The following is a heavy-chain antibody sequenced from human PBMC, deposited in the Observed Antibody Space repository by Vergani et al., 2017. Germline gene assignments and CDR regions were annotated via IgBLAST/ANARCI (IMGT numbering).Heavy chain of an antibody. CDR2: INPNSGGT. J-gene: IGHJ4*02. CDR1: GYTFTGYY. V-gene: IGHV1-2*02. Sequence: QVQLVQSGAEVKKPGASVKVSCKASGYTFTGYYMHWVRQAPGQGLEWMGWINPNSGGTYYAQKFQGRVTMTRDTSISTAYMELSRLRSDDTAVYYCARDGAVAGIPPLFDYWGQGTLVTVSS. D-gene: IGHD6-19*01. CDR3: ARDGAVAGIPPLFDY.